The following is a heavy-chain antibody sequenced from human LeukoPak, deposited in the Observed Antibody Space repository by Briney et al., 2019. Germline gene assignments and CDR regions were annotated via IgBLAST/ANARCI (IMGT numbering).Heavy chain of an antibody. J-gene: IGHJ1*01. CDR1: GGSFSSYY. CDR2: INHSGST. Sequence: SETLSLTCAVYGGSFSSYYWSWIRQPPGKGLEWIGEINHSGSTNYNPSLKSRVTISVDTSKNQFSLKVSSVTAADTAVYYCASPPGSGSSPTYAEYFQHWGQGTLVTVSS. D-gene: IGHD3-10*01. CDR3: ASPPGSGSSPTYAEYFQH. V-gene: IGHV4-34*01.